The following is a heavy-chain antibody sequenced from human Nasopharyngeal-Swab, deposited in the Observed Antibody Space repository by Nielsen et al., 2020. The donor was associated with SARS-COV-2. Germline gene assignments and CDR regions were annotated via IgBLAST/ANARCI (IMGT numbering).Heavy chain of an antibody. Sequence: WVRQAPGQGLEWMGRINPNSGGTNYAQKFQGRVTTTRDTSISTAYMDLMSLRSDDTAVYYCARGRDPGYWGQGTLVTVSS. CDR2: INPNSGGT. D-gene: IGHD2-15*01. J-gene: IGHJ4*02. CDR3: ARGRDPGY. V-gene: IGHV1-2*06.